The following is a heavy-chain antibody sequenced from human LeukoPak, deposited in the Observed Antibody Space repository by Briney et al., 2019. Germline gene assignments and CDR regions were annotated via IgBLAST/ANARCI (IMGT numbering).Heavy chain of an antibody. CDR2: ISGSGGTT. CDR1: GFTYSSYA. CDR3: AKVPAATMYYFDY. J-gene: IGHJ4*02. V-gene: IGHV3-23*01. Sequence: PGGSLRLSCAASGFTYSSYAMSWVRQAPGKGLEWVSSISGSGGTTYYADSVKGRFTISKDNSKNTLYLQMNSLRAEDTAVYYCAKVPAATMYYFDYWGQGTLVTVSS. D-gene: IGHD2-2*01.